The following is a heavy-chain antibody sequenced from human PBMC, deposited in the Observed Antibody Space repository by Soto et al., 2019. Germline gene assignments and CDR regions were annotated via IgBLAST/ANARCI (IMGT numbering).Heavy chain of an antibody. CDR1: GGSFNSYT. CDR3: ARDKAVINATIGMAY. D-gene: IGHD1-20*01. CDR2: IIPFANIA. V-gene: IGHV1-69*04. Sequence: SVKVSCKASGGSFNSYTFNWVRQAPGQGLEWMGRIIPFANIANYAQAFQDRVTISADTSATTVYMELRSLTSDDTAVYYCARDKAVINATIGMAYWGQGTLVTVSS. J-gene: IGHJ4*02.